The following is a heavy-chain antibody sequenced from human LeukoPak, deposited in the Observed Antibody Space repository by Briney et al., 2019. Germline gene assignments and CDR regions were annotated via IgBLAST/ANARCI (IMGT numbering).Heavy chain of an antibody. J-gene: IGHJ6*02. Sequence: TGESLKISCKGSGYSFTTYWIGWVRQMPGKGLEWMGIIYPRDFNTRYSPSFQRQVTISADKSISTAYLQWSSLKASDTAMYYCARMNTAVPNYYYYGMDVWGQGTTVTVSS. CDR3: ARMNTAVPNYYYYGMDV. CDR2: IYPRDFNT. V-gene: IGHV5-51*01. CDR1: GYSFTTYW. D-gene: IGHD5-18*01.